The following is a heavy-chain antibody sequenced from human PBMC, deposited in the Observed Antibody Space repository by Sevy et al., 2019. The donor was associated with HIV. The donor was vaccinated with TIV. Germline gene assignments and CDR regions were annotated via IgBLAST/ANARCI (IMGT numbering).Heavy chain of an antibody. J-gene: IGHJ6*02. Sequence: ASVKVSCKASGYTFTSYGISWVRQAPGQGLEWMGWISAYNGNTNYAQKLQGRVTMTTDTSTSTAYMELRSLRSDDTAVYYCAGDSGITIFGVARGNYYYYGMDVWGQGTTVTVSS. CDR1: GYTFTSYG. CDR3: AGDSGITIFGVARGNYYYYGMDV. CDR2: ISAYNGNT. D-gene: IGHD3-3*01. V-gene: IGHV1-18*01.